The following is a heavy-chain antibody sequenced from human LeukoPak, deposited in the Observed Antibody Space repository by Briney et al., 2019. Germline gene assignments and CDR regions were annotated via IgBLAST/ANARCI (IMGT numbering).Heavy chain of an antibody. CDR3: ARDNLWFGPGGMDV. CDR1: GYTFTSYA. J-gene: IGHJ6*04. V-gene: IGHV1-3*01. CDR2: INAGNGNT. Sequence: ASVKVSCKASGYTFTSYAMHWVRQAPGQRLEWMGWINAGNGNTQYSQKFQGRVTITRDTSASTAYMELSSLRSEDTAVYYCARDNLWFGPGGMDVWGKGTTVTVSS. D-gene: IGHD3-10*01.